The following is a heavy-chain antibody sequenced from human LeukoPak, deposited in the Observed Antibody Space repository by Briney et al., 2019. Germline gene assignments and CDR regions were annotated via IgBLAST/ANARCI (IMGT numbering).Heavy chain of an antibody. Sequence: ASVKVSCKASGGTFSSYAISWVRQAPGQGLEWMGRIIPILGIANYAQKFQGRVTIIADKSTSTAYMELSSLRSEDTAVYYCARGELGTYYYDSSGYRAFDYWGQGTLVTVSS. J-gene: IGHJ4*02. CDR3: ARGELGTYYYDSSGYRAFDY. V-gene: IGHV1-69*04. CDR1: GGTFSSYA. D-gene: IGHD3-22*01. CDR2: IIPILGIA.